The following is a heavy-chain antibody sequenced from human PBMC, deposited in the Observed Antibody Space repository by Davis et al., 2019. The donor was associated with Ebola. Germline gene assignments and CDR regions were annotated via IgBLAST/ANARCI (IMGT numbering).Heavy chain of an antibody. CDR2: IIPIFGTA. CDR1: GGTFSSYA. CDR3: ATPGPRLLWFGELIRGYYYYAMDV. J-gene: IGHJ6*02. Sequence: SVKVSCKASGGTFSSYAISWVRQAPGQGLEWMGGIIPIFGTANYAQKFQGRVTITADKSTSTAYMELSSLRTEDTAVYYCATPGPRLLWFGELIRGYYYYAMDVWGQGTTVTVSS. V-gene: IGHV1-69*06. D-gene: IGHD3-10*01.